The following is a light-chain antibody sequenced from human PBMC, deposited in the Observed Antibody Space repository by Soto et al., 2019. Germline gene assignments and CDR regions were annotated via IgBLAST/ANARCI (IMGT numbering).Light chain of an antibody. CDR3: QQYNNLET. CDR2: GAS. J-gene: IGKJ1*01. Sequence: EIVMTQSPATLSVSPGERATLSCRASQSVSSNLAWYQQKPGQAPRLLIYGASTRATGIPARFSGSGSGTEFTLTISSLQSEDFAVYHCQQYNNLETFGQGTKVEIK. V-gene: IGKV3-15*01. CDR1: QSVSSN.